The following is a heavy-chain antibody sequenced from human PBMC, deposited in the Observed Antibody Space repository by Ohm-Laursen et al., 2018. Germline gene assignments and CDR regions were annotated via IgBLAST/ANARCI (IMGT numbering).Heavy chain of an antibody. CDR3: ARGTGQGDFEY. J-gene: IGHJ4*02. D-gene: IGHD3/OR15-3a*01. CDR2: GYYSGST. V-gene: IGHV4-31*02. Sequence: TLSLTCTVSGGSITSGGYYCSWIRQHPGKGLEWIGYGYYSGSTYYNPSLKSRVTMSVDTSLNQFSLKLSSVTAADTAVYFCARGTGQGDFEYWGPGTLVTVSS. CDR1: GGSITSGGYY.